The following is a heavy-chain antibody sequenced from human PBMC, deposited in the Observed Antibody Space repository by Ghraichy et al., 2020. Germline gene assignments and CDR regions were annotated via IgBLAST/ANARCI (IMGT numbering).Heavy chain of an antibody. Sequence: SVKVSCKASGGTFSSYAISWVRQAPGQGLEWMGGIIPIFGTANYAQKFQGRVTITADESTSTAYMELSSLRSEDTAVYYCARDPIAARYSAHFDLWGRGTLVTVSS. CDR3: ARDPIAARYSAHFDL. D-gene: IGHD6-6*01. J-gene: IGHJ2*01. CDR2: IIPIFGTA. V-gene: IGHV1-69*13. CDR1: GGTFSSYA.